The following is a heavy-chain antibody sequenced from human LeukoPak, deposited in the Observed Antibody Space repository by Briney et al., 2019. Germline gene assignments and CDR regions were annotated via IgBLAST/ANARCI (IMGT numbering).Heavy chain of an antibody. CDR2: ISGSGSTI. CDR1: GFTFSSYE. V-gene: IGHV3-48*03. CDR3: ARDTYYDSSGYTYYYYGMDV. J-gene: IGHJ6*02. D-gene: IGHD3-22*01. Sequence: GGSLRLSCAASGFTFSSYEMNWVRQAPGKGLEWVSYISGSGSTIYYADSVKGRFTISRDNAKNSLHLQKISLRAEDTAVYYCARDTYYDSSGYTYYYYGMDVWGQGTTVTVSS.